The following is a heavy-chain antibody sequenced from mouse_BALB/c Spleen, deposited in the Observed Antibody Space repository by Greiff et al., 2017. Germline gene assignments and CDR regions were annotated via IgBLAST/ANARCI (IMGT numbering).Heavy chain of an antibody. V-gene: IGHV14-3*02. Sequence: VQLQQSGAELVKPGASVKLSCTASGFNIKDTYMHWVKQRPEQGLEWIGRIDPANGNTKYDPKFQGKATITADTSSNTAYLQLSSLTSEDTAVYYCARGVLRLRYYAMDYWGQGTSVTVSS. D-gene: IGHD1-2*01. CDR3: ARGVLRLRYYAMDY. J-gene: IGHJ4*01. CDR1: GFNIKDTY. CDR2: IDPANGNT.